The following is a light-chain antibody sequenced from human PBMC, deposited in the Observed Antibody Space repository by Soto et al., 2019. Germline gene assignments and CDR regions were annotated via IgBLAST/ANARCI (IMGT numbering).Light chain of an antibody. Sequence: EIVLAQSPATLSLSPVERDTLSCRASQSISSSYLAWYQQRPGQAPRLLIYGASSRATGIPDRFSGSGSGTEFTLTISRLEPEDFAVYYCQQYGSSSWTFGQGTKVDIK. J-gene: IGKJ1*01. CDR1: QSISSSY. CDR3: QQYGSSSWT. V-gene: IGKV3-20*01. CDR2: GAS.